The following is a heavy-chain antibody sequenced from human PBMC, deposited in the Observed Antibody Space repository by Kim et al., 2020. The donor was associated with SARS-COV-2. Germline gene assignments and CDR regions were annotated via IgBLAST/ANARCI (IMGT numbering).Heavy chain of an antibody. V-gene: IGHV1-58*02. Sequence: SVKVSCKASGFTFTSSAMQWVRQARGQRLEWIGWIVVGSGNTNYAQKFQERVTITRDMSTSTAYMELSSLRSEDTAVYYCAATIFPQQNSGSYYMHEFDYWGQGTLVTVSS. CDR1: GFTFTSSA. CDR3: AATIFPQQNSGSYYMHEFDY. J-gene: IGHJ4*02. D-gene: IGHD1-26*01. CDR2: IVVGSGNT.